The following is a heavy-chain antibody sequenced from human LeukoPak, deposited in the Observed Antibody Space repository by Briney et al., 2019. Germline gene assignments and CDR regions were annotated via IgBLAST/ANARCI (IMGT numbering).Heavy chain of an antibody. CDR2: IYESGDT. V-gene: IGHV4-30-2*01. J-gene: IGHJ4*02. D-gene: IGHD3-3*02. CDR3: ARLLAADPNLDY. Sequence: PSETLSLTFTVSGGSISSGGYYWSWIRQPPGKGLEWIAYIYESGDTYQNPSLKGRVTISADRSKNQFSLKLTSVAAADTAIYYCARLLAADPNLDYWGQGTLVTVSS. CDR1: GGSISSGGYY.